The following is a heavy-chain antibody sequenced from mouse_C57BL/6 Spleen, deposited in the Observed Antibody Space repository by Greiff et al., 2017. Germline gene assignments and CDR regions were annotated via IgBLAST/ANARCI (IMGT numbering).Heavy chain of an antibody. CDR2: INPGSGGT. J-gene: IGHJ3*01. V-gene: IGHV1-54*01. CDR3: ARPEAY. Sequence: QVQLQQSGAELVRPGTSVKVSCKASGYAFTNYLIEWVKQRPGQGLEWIGVINPGSGGTNYNEKFKGKATLTADKSSSTAYMQLSSLTSEDSAVYFCARPEAYWGQGTLVTVSA. CDR1: GYAFTNYL.